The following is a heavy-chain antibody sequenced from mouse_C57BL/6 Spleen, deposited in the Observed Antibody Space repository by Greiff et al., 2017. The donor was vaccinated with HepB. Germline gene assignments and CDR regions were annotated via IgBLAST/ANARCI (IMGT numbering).Heavy chain of an antibody. J-gene: IGHJ2*01. CDR1: GYTFTSYW. V-gene: IGHV1-5*01. CDR3: TRAKDYDRVYYFDY. Sequence: EVQLQESGTVLARPGASVKMSCKTSGYTFTSYWMHWVKQRPGQGLEWIGAIYPGNSDTSYNQKFKGKAKLTAVTSASTAYMELSSLTNEDSAVYYCTRAKDYDRVYYFDYWGQGTTLTVSS. D-gene: IGHD2-4*01. CDR2: IYPGNSDT.